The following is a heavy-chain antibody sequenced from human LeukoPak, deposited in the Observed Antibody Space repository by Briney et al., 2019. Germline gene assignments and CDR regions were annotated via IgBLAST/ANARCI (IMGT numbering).Heavy chain of an antibody. CDR1: GFTVSSNY. D-gene: IGHD1-26*01. CDR2: IKQDGSEK. CDR3: AREFFRGSYFGWGAFDI. J-gene: IGHJ3*02. Sequence: GGSLRLSCAASGFTVSSNYMSWVRQAPGKGLEWVANIKQDGSEKYYVDSVKGRFTISRDNAKNSLYLQMNSLRAEDTAVYYCAREFFRGSYFGWGAFDIWGQGTMVTVSS. V-gene: IGHV3-7*01.